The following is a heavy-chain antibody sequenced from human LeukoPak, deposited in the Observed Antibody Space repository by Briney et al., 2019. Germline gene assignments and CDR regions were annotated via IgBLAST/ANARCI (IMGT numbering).Heavy chain of an antibody. CDR1: GFTFNIYA. CDR3: TREGQPLSRNSWFDP. CDR2: MSYDGSNK. J-gene: IGHJ5*02. Sequence: GGSLRLSCAASGFTFNIYAMHWVRQAPGKGLEWEAVMSYDGSNKYYADSVKGRFTISRDNSKTTLYLQMNSLRAEDTAIYYCTREGQPLSRNSWFDPWGQGALVTVSS. V-gene: IGHV3-30*04. D-gene: IGHD6-13*01.